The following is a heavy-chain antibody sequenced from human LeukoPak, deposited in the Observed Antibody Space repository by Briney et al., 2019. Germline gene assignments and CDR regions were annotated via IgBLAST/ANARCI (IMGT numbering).Heavy chain of an antibody. J-gene: IGHJ2*01. V-gene: IGHV3-30*18. CDR2: ISYDGSEK. CDR1: GFTFSSYG. D-gene: IGHD3-16*01. Sequence: GGSLRLSCAASGFTFSSYGMHWVRQAPGKGLERVAVISYDGSEKHYTDSVKGRFTISRDNSKNTLYVQMNSLRAETTAVNYGEKEARPRGWGSSDFGGGGPVVIVSS. CDR3: EKEARPRGWGSSDF.